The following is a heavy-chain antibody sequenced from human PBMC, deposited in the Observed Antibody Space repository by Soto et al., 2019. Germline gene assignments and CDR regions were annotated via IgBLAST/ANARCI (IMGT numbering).Heavy chain of an antibody. Sequence: PSETLSLTCTVSGASISSDGYYWIWIRQHPGLGREWIGYIYYSGSTYYNPSLKSRVTISVDTSKNQVSLKLSSVTAADTAVYFCASQYYYDSSGYSASYGMDVWGQGTTVTVSS. CDR1: GASISSDGYY. CDR2: IYYSGST. D-gene: IGHD3-22*01. CDR3: ASQYYYDSSGYSASYGMDV. J-gene: IGHJ6*02. V-gene: IGHV4-31*03.